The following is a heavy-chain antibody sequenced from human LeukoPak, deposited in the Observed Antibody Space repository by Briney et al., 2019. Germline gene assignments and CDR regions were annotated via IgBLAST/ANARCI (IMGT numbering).Heavy chain of an antibody. CDR2: VKQDGSET. D-gene: IGHD5-18*01. CDR3: ARAYSYAFEP. CDR1: GFTFSSNW. Sequence: TGGSLRLSCAASGFTFSSNWMSWVRQAPGKGLEWVANVKQDGSETYYVDSVKGRFTISRDNAKNSLFLQMNSLRVEDTAVYYCARAYSYAFEPWGQGTLVTVSS. J-gene: IGHJ5*02. V-gene: IGHV3-7*04.